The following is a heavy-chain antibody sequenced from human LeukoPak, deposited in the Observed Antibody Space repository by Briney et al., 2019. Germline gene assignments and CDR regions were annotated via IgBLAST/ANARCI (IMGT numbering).Heavy chain of an antibody. J-gene: IGHJ5*02. V-gene: IGHV3-30*18. CDR2: ISYDGSNK. D-gene: IGHD3-3*01. CDR3: AKDQYDFSSPAGFDP. Sequence: PGGSLRLSCAASGFTFSSYGIHWVRQAPGKGLEWVAVISYDGSNKYYADSVKGRFTISRDNSKNTLYLQMNSLRAEDTAVYYCAKDQYDFSSPAGFDPWGQGTLVTVSS. CDR1: GFTFSSYG.